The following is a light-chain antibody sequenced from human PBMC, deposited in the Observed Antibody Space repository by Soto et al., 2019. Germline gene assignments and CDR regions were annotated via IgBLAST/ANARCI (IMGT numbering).Light chain of an antibody. J-gene: IGKJ4*01. CDR1: QSVSSN. V-gene: IGKV3-15*01. Sequence: EILMTQSPATLSVSPGERATLSCRASQSVSSNLAWYQQKPGQTPRLLIYGASTRATGIPARFSGSGSGTEFTLTISSLQSEDFAVYYCQQYKTWPPLTFGGGTKVEIK. CDR3: QQYKTWPPLT. CDR2: GAS.